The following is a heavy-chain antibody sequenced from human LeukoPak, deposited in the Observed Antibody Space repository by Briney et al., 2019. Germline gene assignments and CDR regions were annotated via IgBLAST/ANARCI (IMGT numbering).Heavy chain of an antibody. J-gene: IGHJ4*02. CDR3: ARGFGLWPKSFDY. V-gene: IGHV4-31*03. CDR1: GGSISSGGYY. CDR2: IYYSGST. Sequence: SETLSLTCTVSGGSISSGGYYWSWIRQHPGKGLEWIGYIYYSGSTYYNPSLKSRVTISVDTSKNQFSLKLSSVTAADTAVYYCARGFGLWPKSFDYWGQGTLATVSS. D-gene: IGHD3-10*01.